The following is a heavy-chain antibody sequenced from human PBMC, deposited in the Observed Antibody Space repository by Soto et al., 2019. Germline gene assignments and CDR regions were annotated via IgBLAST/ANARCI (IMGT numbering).Heavy chain of an antibody. J-gene: IGHJ3*01. V-gene: IGHV3-30*18. CDR1: GFTFSSYG. Sequence: GGSLRLSFAASGFTFSSYGMHWVRQAPGKGLEWVAVISYGGSNKYYADSVKGRFTISRDNSKNTLYLQMNSLRAEDTAVYYCAKDLYSSSYLAAFDVWGQGTMVTVPS. CDR3: AKDLYSSSYLAAFDV. CDR2: ISYGGSNK. D-gene: IGHD6-6*01.